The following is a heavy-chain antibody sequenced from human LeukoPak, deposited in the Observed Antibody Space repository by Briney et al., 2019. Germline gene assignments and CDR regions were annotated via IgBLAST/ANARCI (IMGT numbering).Heavy chain of an antibody. CDR3: ARGSDYGGIH. D-gene: IGHD4-23*01. Sequence: PSETLSLTCAVYGGSFSGYYWSWIRQPPGKGLEWIGEINHSGSTNYNPSLKHRVTISVDTSKNQFPLKLSSVTAADTAVYYCARGSDYGGIHWGQGTLVTVSS. V-gene: IGHV4-34*01. CDR2: INHSGST. J-gene: IGHJ4*02. CDR1: GGSFSGYY.